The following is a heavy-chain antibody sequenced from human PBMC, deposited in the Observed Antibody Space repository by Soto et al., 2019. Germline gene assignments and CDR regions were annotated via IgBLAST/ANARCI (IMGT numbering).Heavy chain of an antibody. CDR1: GGSISSSSYY. CDR3: ARNYPTVTSGYYFYYGMDV. CDR2: IYYSGST. D-gene: IGHD4-4*01. V-gene: IGHV4-39*01. J-gene: IGHJ6*02. Sequence: QLQLQESGPGLVKPSETLSLTCTVSGGSISSSSYYWGWIRQPPGKGLEWIGSIYYSGSTYYNPSLESRVPISVDTSKNQFSLKLSSVTAADTAVYYCARNYPTVTSGYYFYYGMDVWGQGTTVTVSS.